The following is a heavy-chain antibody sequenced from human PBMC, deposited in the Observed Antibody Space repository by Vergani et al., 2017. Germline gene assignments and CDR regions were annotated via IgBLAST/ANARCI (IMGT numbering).Heavy chain of an antibody. J-gene: IGHJ4*02. D-gene: IGHD1-14*01. CDR2: SRGKSDGGTR. Sequence: EVQLEVSGGGSVKLGGSLRLPCAASGLLFSQAWMNWLRRAPGKGLEWVGRSRGKSDGGTRDYATYVKGRFNISRDDTKNTLYLQMDSLKTRDTAVYYCTTDYNKTYAWGRGTLVTVSS. V-gene: IGHV3-15*01. CDR3: TTDYNKTYA. CDR1: GLLFSQAW.